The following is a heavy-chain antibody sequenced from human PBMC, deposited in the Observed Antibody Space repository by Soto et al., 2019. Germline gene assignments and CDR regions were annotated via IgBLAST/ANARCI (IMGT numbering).Heavy chain of an antibody. Sequence: GSLRLSCAASGFTFSSYAMSWVRQAPGKGLEWVSAISGSGGSTYYADSVKGRFTISRDNSKNTLYLQMNSLRAEDTAVYYCAKDHASWTHYYYGMDVWVQGTTVTVSS. D-gene: IGHD2-2*01. CDR1: GFTFSSYA. V-gene: IGHV3-23*01. J-gene: IGHJ6*02. CDR2: ISGSGGST. CDR3: AKDHASWTHYYYGMDV.